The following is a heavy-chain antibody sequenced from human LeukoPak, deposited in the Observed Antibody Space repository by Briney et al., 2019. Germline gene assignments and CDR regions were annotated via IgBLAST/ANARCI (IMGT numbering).Heavy chain of an antibody. D-gene: IGHD3-22*01. J-gene: IGHJ4*02. CDR2: ISGSGGST. CDR1: GFTFSRYA. V-gene: IGHV3-23*01. Sequence: GGSLRLSCAASGFTFSRYAMSWVRQAPGKGLEWVSAISGSGGSTYYADSVKGRFTISRDNSKNTLYLQMNSLRAEDTAVYYCAISLPGPYYYDSSAKGYWGQGTLVTVSS. CDR3: AISLPGPYYYDSSAKGY.